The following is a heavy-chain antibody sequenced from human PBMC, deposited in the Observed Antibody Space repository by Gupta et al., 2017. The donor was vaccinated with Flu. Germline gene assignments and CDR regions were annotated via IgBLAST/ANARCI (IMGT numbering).Heavy chain of an antibody. CDR3: ARGSSSWYGRNFDH. CDR2: ISNSGSNI. CDR1: GFTFSIYE. J-gene: IGHJ4*02. Sequence: EMQLVESGGGLVQPGGSLRLSCAASGFTFSIYEMNWVRLAPGKGLEWVSYISNSGSNIYYADSVKGRFTISRDNAENSLLLQMNSLRAEDTAVYYCARGSSSWYGRNFDHWGQGTLVTVSS. V-gene: IGHV3-48*03. D-gene: IGHD6-13*01.